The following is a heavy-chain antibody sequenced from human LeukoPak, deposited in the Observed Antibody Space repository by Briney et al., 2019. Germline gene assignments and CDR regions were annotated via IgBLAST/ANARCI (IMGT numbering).Heavy chain of an antibody. Sequence: GASVKVSCKASGYTFTSYGISWVRQAPGQGLEWMGGIIPIFGTANYAQKFQGRVTITADESTSTAYMELSSLRSEDTAVYYCARGSDSSGYYVLDYWGQGTLVTVSS. CDR2: IIPIFGTA. D-gene: IGHD3-22*01. CDR1: GYTFTSYG. J-gene: IGHJ4*02. CDR3: ARGSDSSGYYVLDY. V-gene: IGHV1-69*13.